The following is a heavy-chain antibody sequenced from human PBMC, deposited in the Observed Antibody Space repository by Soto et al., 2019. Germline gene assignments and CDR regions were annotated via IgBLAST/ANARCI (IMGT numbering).Heavy chain of an antibody. J-gene: IGHJ4*02. D-gene: IGHD6-6*01. V-gene: IGHV4-34*01. CDR1: GGSFIAYY. Sequence: SETLSLTCSLYGGSFIAYYWSWIRQPPGKGLEWIEESNHSGSTNYKASLTSRVTISVDTSKKQCSVKLRAVTAADLAVDYCGRSVPAGRVGFDYGGQGTLVSVSS. CDR3: GRSVPAGRVGFDY. CDR2: SNHSGST.